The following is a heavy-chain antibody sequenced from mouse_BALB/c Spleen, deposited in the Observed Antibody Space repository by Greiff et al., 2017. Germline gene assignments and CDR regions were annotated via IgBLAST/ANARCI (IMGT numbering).Heavy chain of an antibody. Sequence: QVQLKQSGAELVRPGTSVKVSCKASGYAFTNYLIEWVKQRPGQGLEWIGVINPGSGGTNYNEKFKGKATLTADKSSSTAYMQLSSLTSDDSAVYFCARWDGNYEGFAYWGQGTLVTVSA. V-gene: IGHV1-54*01. CDR3: ARWDGNYEGFAY. CDR2: INPGSGGT. CDR1: GYAFTNYL. D-gene: IGHD2-1*01. J-gene: IGHJ3*01.